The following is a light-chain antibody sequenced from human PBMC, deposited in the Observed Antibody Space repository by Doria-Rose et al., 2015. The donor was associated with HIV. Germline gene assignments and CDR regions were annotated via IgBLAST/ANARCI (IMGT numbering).Light chain of an antibody. J-gene: IGKJ1*01. V-gene: IGKV1-17*03. CDR1: QGVTDF. CDR3: LQHKDYQWT. CDR2: AAS. Sequence: DIQMTQSPSAMSASVGDRVTITCRASQGVTDFLAWFQQRPGKVPKRLIYAASNLERGVPSRFSGSGSGTEFTLTISGLKPEDVGTDDCLQHKDYQWTGGQVTKGQSK.